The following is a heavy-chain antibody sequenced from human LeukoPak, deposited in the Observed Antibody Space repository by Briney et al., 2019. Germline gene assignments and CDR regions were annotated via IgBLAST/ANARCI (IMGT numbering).Heavy chain of an antibody. D-gene: IGHD3-10*01. CDR1: GFIFGDYY. Sequence: GGSLRLSCAASGFIFGDYYMTWIRQAPGKGLEWGSYISSSDNIKYYADSVKGRFTISRDNAKNSLYLQMNSLRADATAVYYWWTYRRAVFHGSGAYLFPSWGQGTLVTASS. V-gene: IGHV3-11*01. CDR3: WTYRRAVFHGSGAYLFPS. J-gene: IGHJ5*02. CDR2: ISSSDNIK.